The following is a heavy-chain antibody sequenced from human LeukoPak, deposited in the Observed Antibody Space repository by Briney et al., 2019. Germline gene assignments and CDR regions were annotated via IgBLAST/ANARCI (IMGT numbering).Heavy chain of an antibody. CDR2: ISSSGSYI. J-gene: IGHJ4*02. D-gene: IGHD1-26*01. Sequence: GGSLRLSCAGSGFSFSNYAMAWVRQAPGKGLEWVSSISSSGSYIYYADSVKGRFTISRDNAKHSLYLQMNSLRAEDTAVYYCARVQDLLGYGGQRTLVTV. V-gene: IGHV3-21*01. CDR1: GFSFSNYA. CDR3: ARVQDLLGY.